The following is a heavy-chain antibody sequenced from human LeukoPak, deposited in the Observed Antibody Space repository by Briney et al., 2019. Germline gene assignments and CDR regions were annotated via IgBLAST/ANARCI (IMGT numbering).Heavy chain of an antibody. V-gene: IGHV3-30-3*01. Sequence: GGSLRLSCAASGFTFSSYAMHWVRQAPGKGLEWVAVISYDGSNKYYADSVKGRFTISRDNSKNTPYLQMNSLRAEDTAVYYCAREKTSSWSSFDYWGQGTLVTVSS. J-gene: IGHJ4*02. D-gene: IGHD6-13*01. CDR2: ISYDGSNK. CDR3: AREKTSSWSSFDY. CDR1: GFTFSSYA.